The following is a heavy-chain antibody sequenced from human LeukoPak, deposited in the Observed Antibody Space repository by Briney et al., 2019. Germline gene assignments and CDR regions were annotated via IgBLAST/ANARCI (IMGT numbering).Heavy chain of an antibody. CDR2: ISGSGGST. J-gene: IGHJ4*02. D-gene: IGHD5-18*01. V-gene: IGHV3-23*01. CDR1: GFTFSSYS. CDR3: AKRGYSYGYVPVEY. Sequence: GGSLRLSCAASGFTFSSYSMSWVRQAPGKVLEWVAAISGSGGSTYYADSVKGRFTISRDNSKNTLYLQMNSLRAEDTAVYYCAKRGYSYGYVPVEYWGQGTLVTVSS.